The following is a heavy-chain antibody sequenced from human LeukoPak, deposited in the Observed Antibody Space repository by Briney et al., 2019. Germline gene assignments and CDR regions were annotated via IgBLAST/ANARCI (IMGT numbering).Heavy chain of an antibody. CDR3: ARSEVSIYGVAPNWFDP. J-gene: IGHJ5*02. CDR2: IHYSANT. Sequence: PQTLSLTCTVSGGSMSSGDYFWHWIRQFPGKGLEWIGYIHYSANTYYNSSLESRVTISLSTSQNLFSLRLSSVIAADTAVYYCARSEVSIYGVAPNWFDPWGQGTLVTVSS. V-gene: IGHV4-31*03. CDR1: GGSMSSGDYF. D-gene: IGHD3-3*02.